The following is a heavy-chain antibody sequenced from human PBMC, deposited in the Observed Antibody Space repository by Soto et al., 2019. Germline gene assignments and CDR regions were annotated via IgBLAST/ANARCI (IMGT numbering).Heavy chain of an antibody. D-gene: IGHD3-3*01. V-gene: IGHV1-69*13. CDR1: GGTFSSYA. J-gene: IGHJ6*02. CDR3: ARAHYDFWSGVGTDYYYGMDV. Sequence: SVKVSCKASGGTFSSYAISWVRQAPGQGLEWMGGIIPIFGTANYAQKFQGRVTITADESTSTAYMELSSLRSEDTAVYYCARAHYDFWSGVGTDYYYGMDVWGQGTTVTVSS. CDR2: IIPIFGTA.